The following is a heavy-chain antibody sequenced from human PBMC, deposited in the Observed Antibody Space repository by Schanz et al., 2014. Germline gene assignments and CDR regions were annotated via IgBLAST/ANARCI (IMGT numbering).Heavy chain of an antibody. J-gene: IGHJ4*02. Sequence: EVQLVESGGALEQPGGSLRLSCAASGITFSDYAMSWVRQAPGKGLEWVSTIASGGSHTFYADSVTGRFTISGDNSKNTLSLQMDDLRGDDTAMYYCVTWSTTYLYQDYWGQGTLVSVSA. D-gene: IGHD1-26*01. CDR1: GITFSDYA. CDR2: IASGGSHT. CDR3: VTWSTTYLYQDY. V-gene: IGHV3-23*04.